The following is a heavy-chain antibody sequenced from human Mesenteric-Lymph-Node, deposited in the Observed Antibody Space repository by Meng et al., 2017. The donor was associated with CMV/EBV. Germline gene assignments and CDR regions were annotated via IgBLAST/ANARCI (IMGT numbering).Heavy chain of an antibody. D-gene: IGHD5-24*01. V-gene: IGHV3-20*04. CDR1: GFTFDDYG. J-gene: IGHJ3*02. Sequence: GESLKISCAASGFTFDDYGMTWVRQVPGKGLEWVSGVNWNGGSTGYADSVKGRFTISRDNAKNSLYLQMNSLRAEDTAVYYCARERRERWLQYPHDAFDIWGQGTMVTVSS. CDR3: ARERRERWLQYPHDAFDI. CDR2: VNWNGGST.